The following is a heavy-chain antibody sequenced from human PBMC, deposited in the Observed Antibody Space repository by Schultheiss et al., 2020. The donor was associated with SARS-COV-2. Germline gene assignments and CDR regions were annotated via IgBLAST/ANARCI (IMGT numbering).Heavy chain of an antibody. CDR1: GYTFTGYY. Sequence: ASVKVSCKASGYTFTGYYMHWVRQAPGQGLEWMGWMNPNSGNTGYAQKFQGRVTMTRNTSISTAYMELSSLRSEDTAVYYCAAGGSNWNYRFDPWGQGTLVTVSS. CDR3: AAGGSNWNYRFDP. CDR2: MNPNSGNT. D-gene: IGHD1-7*01. V-gene: IGHV1-8*02. J-gene: IGHJ5*02.